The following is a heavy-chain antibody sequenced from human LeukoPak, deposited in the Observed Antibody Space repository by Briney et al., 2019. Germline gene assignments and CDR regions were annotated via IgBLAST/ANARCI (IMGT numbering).Heavy chain of an antibody. CDR1: GGSISSYY. CDR3: ARGVYIAAAQYGY. J-gene: IGHJ4*02. V-gene: IGHV4-59*01. Sequence: PSETLSLTWTVSGGSISSYYWSWIRQPPGKGLEWIGYIYYSGTTNYNPSLKSRVTISVDTSKNQFSLKLSSVTAADTAVYYCARGVYIAAAQYGYWGQGTLVTVSS. D-gene: IGHD6-13*01. CDR2: IYYSGTT.